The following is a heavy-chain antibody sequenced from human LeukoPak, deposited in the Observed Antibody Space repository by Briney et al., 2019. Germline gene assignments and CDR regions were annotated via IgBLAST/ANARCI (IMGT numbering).Heavy chain of an antibody. D-gene: IGHD4-17*01. J-gene: IGHJ4*02. Sequence: ASVKVSCKASGVAFSSYAISWVRQAPGQGLEWMGRIIPIFGTANYAQKFQGRVTITTDESTSTAYMELSSLRSEDTAVYYCARAFGYGDSYYFDYWGQGTLVTVSS. CDR2: IIPIFGTA. V-gene: IGHV1-69*05. CDR1: GVAFSSYA. CDR3: ARAFGYGDSYYFDY.